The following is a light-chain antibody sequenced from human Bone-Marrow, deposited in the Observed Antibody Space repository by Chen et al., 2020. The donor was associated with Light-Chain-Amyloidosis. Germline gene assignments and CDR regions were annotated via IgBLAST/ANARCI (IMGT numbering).Light chain of an antibody. J-gene: IGKJ4*01. V-gene: IGKV3-20*01. CDR3: QQYGTSPLT. CDR1: QTISSNY. Sequence: EIVLTQSPGTLSLSPGAGANLSCRASQTISSNYLTWYQQKFGQDPRLLIYGSSSRATGIPDRFTGSGSGTDFTLTINRLEPEDFAMYYCQQYGTSPLTFGGGTKVEIK. CDR2: GSS.